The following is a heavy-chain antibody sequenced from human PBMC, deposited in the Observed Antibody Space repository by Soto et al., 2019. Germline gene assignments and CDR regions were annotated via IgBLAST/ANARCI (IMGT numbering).Heavy chain of an antibody. J-gene: IGHJ3*02. CDR3: AADWYYYDSSGSPGAFDI. Sequence: SVKVSCKASGFTFTSSAMQWVRQARGQRLEWIGWIVVGGGNTNYAQKFQERVTITRDMSTSTAYMELSSLRSEDTAVYYCAADWYYYDSSGSPGAFDIWGQGTMVTVSS. CDR2: IVVGGGNT. D-gene: IGHD3-22*01. V-gene: IGHV1-58*02. CDR1: GFTFTSSA.